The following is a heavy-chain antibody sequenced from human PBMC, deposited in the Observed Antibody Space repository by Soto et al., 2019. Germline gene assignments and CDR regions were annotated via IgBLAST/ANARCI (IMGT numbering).Heavy chain of an antibody. Sequence: EVQLLESGGGLVQPGGSLRLSCAASGFTFSSYAMSWVRQAPGKGLEWVSTINKSGGSTYYADSVKGRFTIPRDNSKNMLLLQINGLRAEDTAVYYCAKGPPTTGTTFDYWGRGTLVTVSS. CDR2: INKSGGST. J-gene: IGHJ4*02. CDR3: AKGPPTTGTTFDY. D-gene: IGHD1-1*01. V-gene: IGHV3-23*01. CDR1: GFTFSSYA.